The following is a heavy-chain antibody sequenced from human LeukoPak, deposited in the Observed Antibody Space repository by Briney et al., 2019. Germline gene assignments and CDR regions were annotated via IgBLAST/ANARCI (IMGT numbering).Heavy chain of an antibody. CDR1: GFTFSGYW. CDR2: IKEDGSEK. D-gene: IGHD3-10*01. V-gene: IGHV3-7*01. CDR3: ALNPDYYGSGSFDY. J-gene: IGHJ4*02. Sequence: GGSLRLSCATSGFTFSGYWMSWVRQAPGKGLEWVVDIKEDGSEKYYVDSVKGRFTISRYNVKNSLYLQMNSLRAEDTAVYYCALNPDYYGSGSFDYWGQGTLVSVSS.